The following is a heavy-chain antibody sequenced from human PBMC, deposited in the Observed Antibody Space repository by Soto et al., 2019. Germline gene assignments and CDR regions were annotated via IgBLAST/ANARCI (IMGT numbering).Heavy chain of an antibody. CDR3: ARGPGHLYYYYGMDV. Sequence: SETLSLTCTVSGGSISSYYWSWIRQPPGKGLEWIGYIYSSGSTNYNPSLKSRVTISVDTPKNQFSLKLSSVTAADTAVYYCARGPGHLYYYYGMDVWGQGTTVTVSS. J-gene: IGHJ6*02. CDR2: IYSSGST. CDR1: GGSISSYY. V-gene: IGHV4-59*01.